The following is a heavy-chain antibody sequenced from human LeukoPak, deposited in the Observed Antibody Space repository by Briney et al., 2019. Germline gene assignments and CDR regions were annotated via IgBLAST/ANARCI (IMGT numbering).Heavy chain of an antibody. CDR1: GGSISSSSYY. Sequence: SETLSLTCTVSGGSISSSSYYWGWIRQPPGKGLEWIGSIYYSGSTYYNPSLKSRVTISVDTSKNQFSLKLSSLTAADTAVYYCARGLSRYGEYYDSSGYPSGFDYRGQGTLVTVSS. D-gene: IGHD3-22*01. V-gene: IGHV4-39*07. CDR2: IYYSGST. J-gene: IGHJ4*02. CDR3: ARGLSRYGEYYDSSGYPSGFDY.